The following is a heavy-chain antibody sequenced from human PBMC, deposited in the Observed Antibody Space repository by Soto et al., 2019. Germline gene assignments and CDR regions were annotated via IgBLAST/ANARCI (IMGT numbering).Heavy chain of an antibody. CDR2: ISSSSSYI. CDR1: GFTFSSYS. J-gene: IGHJ5*02. Sequence: GGSLRLSCAASGFTFSSYSMNWVRQAPGKGLEWVSSISSSSSYIHYADSVKGRFTISRDNAKNSLYLQMNSLRAEDTAVYYCARDRSSSNWFDPWGQGTLVTVSS. D-gene: IGHD6-6*01. CDR3: ARDRSSSNWFDP. V-gene: IGHV3-21*01.